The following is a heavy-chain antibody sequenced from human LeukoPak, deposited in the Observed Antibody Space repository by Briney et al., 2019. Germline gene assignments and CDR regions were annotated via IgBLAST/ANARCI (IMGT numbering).Heavy chain of an antibody. CDR2: IWTDGSAK. V-gene: IGHV3-33*01. CDR1: GFTFSSNG. CDR3: ARRSSGTSAFDI. J-gene: IGHJ3*02. Sequence: HSGRSLTLSCAASGFTFSSNGMHWVRQAPGKGLEWVAVIWTDGSAKYYADSVKGRFTISRDNSQNTLSLQMNSLSAEDTAVYYCARRSSGTSAFDIWGQGTLVTVSS. D-gene: IGHD1-26*01.